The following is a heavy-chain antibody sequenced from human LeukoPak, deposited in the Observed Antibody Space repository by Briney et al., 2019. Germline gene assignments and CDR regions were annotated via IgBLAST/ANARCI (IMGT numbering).Heavy chain of an antibody. CDR1: GYTFNNYG. D-gene: IGHD3-22*01. CDR2: ISAYNGNT. V-gene: IGHV1-18*04. CDR3: ARDLTMIVVVIKPRRAFDI. Sequence: GASVRVSCKASGYTFNNYGITWVRQAPGQGLEWMGWISAYNGNTNYAQKFQDRVTMTRDMSTSTVYMELSSLRSEDTAVYYCARDLTMIVVVIKPRRAFDIWGQGTMVTVSS. J-gene: IGHJ3*02.